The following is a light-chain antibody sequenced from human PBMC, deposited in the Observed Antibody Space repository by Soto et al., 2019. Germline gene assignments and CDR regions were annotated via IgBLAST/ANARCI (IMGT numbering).Light chain of an antibody. CDR1: SSNIGRNA. Sequence: QLVLTQPPSASGAPGQRVTISCSGSSSNIGRNAFNWYRQLPGTAPRLLIYTNDLRPSGVPDRFSASRSGTSASLAISGLQSEDEANFYCATWDDSLDGPVFGGGTKLTVL. J-gene: IGLJ2*01. CDR2: TND. V-gene: IGLV1-44*01. CDR3: ATWDDSLDGPV.